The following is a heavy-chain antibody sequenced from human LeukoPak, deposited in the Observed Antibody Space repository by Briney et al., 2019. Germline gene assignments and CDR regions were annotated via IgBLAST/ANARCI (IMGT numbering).Heavy chain of an antibody. D-gene: IGHD2-15*01. V-gene: IGHV3-23*01. CDR2: IFGGGPRT. CDR1: GVTFSTYA. CDR3: AKGTCTAKSCYGNAFDM. Sequence: PGGSLRLSCAASGVTFSTYAMNWIRQAPGEGLEWVSTIFGGGPRTYYADSVKGRFTISRDNANNTVYLLMSSLRAEDTAVYYCAKGTCTAKSCYGNAFDMWGQGTKVTVSS. J-gene: IGHJ3*02.